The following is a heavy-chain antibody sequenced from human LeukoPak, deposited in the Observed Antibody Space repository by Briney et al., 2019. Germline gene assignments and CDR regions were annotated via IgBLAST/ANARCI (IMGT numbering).Heavy chain of an antibody. V-gene: IGHV4-4*09. J-gene: IGHJ4*02. CDR1: GDSISSYC. D-gene: IGHD6-6*01. CDR3: ARLTRLSTSPDRYYLDY. CDR2: IYTSGGT. Sequence: SETLSLTCTVSGDSISSYCWSWIRQPPGKGLEWIGYIYTSGGTNYIPSLKGRVTISIDTSKNQFSLKLSSVTAADSAVYYCARLTRLSTSPDRYYLDYWGQGTLVTVSS.